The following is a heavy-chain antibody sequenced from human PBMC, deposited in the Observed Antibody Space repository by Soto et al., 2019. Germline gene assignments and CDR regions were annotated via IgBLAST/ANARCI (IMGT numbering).Heavy chain of an antibody. CDR1: GYTFTSYD. Sequence: AASVKVSCKASGYTFTSYDINWVRQATGQGLEWMGWMNPNSGNTGYAQKFQGRVTMTRNTSISTAYMELSSLRSEDTAVYYCAREHSSSWRFDYWGQGTLVTVSS. D-gene: IGHD6-13*01. V-gene: IGHV1-8*01. CDR2: MNPNSGNT. J-gene: IGHJ4*02. CDR3: AREHSSSWRFDY.